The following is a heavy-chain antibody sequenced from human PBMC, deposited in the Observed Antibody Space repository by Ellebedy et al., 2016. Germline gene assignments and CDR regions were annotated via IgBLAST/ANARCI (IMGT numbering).Heavy chain of an antibody. D-gene: IGHD6-19*01. CDR2: LVPSGSST. V-gene: IGHV3-23*01. Sequence: GESLKISCAASGFTFTTYAMSWVRQAPGKGLEWVAGLVPSGSSTYYGDSVKGRFTISRDNSRNTLHLQMNSLRAEDTALYYCARDKGSGWYFFDYWGQGTLVTVSP. CDR1: GFTFTTYA. CDR3: ARDKGSGWYFFDY. J-gene: IGHJ4*02.